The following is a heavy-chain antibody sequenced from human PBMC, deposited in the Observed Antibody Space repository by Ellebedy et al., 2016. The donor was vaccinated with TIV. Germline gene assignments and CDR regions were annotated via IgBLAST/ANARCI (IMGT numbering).Heavy chain of an antibody. CDR3: ARPFRGSGWYAHIDY. V-gene: IGHV1-18*04. CDR1: GYTFTSYG. CDR2: ISAYNGNT. Sequence: AASVKVSCKASGYTFTSYGISWVRQAPGQGLEWMGWISAYNGNTNYAQKLQGRVTMTTDTSTSTAYMELRSLRSEDTAVYYCARPFRGSGWYAHIDYWGQGTLVTVSS. D-gene: IGHD6-19*01. J-gene: IGHJ4*02.